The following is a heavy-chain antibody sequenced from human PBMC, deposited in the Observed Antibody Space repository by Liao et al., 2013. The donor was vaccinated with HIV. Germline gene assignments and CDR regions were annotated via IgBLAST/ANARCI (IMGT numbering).Heavy chain of an antibody. D-gene: IGHD3-9*01. CDR2: IYTSGST. Sequence: QVQLQESGPGLVKPSQTLSLTCTVSGGSISSGSYYWSWIRQPAGKGLEWIGRIYTSGSTNYNPSLKSRVTISVDTSKNQFSLKLSSVTAADTAVYYCARAYYDILTGYSRFDYWGQGTLVTVSS. CDR1: GGSISSGSYY. J-gene: IGHJ4*02. CDR3: ARAYYDILTGYSRFDY. V-gene: IGHV4-61*02.